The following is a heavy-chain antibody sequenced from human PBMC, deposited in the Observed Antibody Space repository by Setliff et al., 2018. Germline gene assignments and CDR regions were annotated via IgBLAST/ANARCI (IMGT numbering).Heavy chain of an antibody. CDR1: GSSITSTSYF. D-gene: IGHD3-16*01. Sequence: SETLSLTCTVSGSSITSTSYFWHWIRQPAGKGLEWIGRIYISGGTNYNPSLKSRVTMSVDRSKNQFSLNLRSVTAADTAIYYCARLYYASRALYFDSWGQGSLVTVSS. CDR2: IYISGGT. V-gene: IGHV4-61*02. CDR3: ARLYYASRALYFDS. J-gene: IGHJ4*02.